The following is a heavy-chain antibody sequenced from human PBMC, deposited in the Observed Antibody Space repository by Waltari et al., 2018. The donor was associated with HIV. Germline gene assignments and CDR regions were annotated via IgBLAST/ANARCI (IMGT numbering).Heavy chain of an antibody. CDR2: IYPGDSDT. CDR1: GYSFTNYW. D-gene: IGHD3-22*01. CDR3: ARRGDYFDSSGYYYGVGMDV. V-gene: IGHV5-51*01. Sequence: EVQLVQSGAEVKKPGESLKISCKGSGYSFTNYWIAWVRQMPGKGLEWMGLIYPGDSDTTSSPSFQGQVTISADKSISTAYLQWSSLKASDTAMYFCARRGDYFDSSGYYYGVGMDVWGQGTTVTVSS. J-gene: IGHJ6*02.